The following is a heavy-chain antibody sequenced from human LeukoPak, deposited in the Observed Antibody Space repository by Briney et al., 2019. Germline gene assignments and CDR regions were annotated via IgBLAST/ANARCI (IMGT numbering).Heavy chain of an antibody. D-gene: IGHD2-2*01. Sequence: ASVKVSCKASGYTFTSYDINWVRQATGQGLEWMGWMNPNSGNTGYAQKFQGRVTITRNTSISTAYMELSSLRSEDTAVYYCARATQADIAVVPADTYYYYYMDVWGKGTTVTVSS. CDR2: MNPNSGNT. CDR1: GYTFTSYD. CDR3: ARATQADIAVVPADTYYYYYMDV. V-gene: IGHV1-8*03. J-gene: IGHJ6*03.